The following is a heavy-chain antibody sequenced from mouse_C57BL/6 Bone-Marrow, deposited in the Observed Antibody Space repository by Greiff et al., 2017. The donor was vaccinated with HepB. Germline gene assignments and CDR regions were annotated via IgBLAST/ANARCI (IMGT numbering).Heavy chain of an antibody. CDR1: GFTFSSYA. CDR3: ARGITAIY. Sequence: EVKLVESGGGLVKPGGSLKLSCAASGFTFSSYAMSWVRQTPEKRLEWVATISDGGSYTYYPDNVKGRFTISRDNAKNNLYLQMSHLKSEDTAMYYCARGITAIYWGQGTTLTVSS. CDR2: ISDGGSYT. J-gene: IGHJ2*01. D-gene: IGHD1-1*01. V-gene: IGHV5-4*03.